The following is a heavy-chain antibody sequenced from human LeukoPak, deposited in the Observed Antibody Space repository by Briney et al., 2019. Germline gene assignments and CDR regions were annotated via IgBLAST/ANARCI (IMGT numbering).Heavy chain of an antibody. V-gene: IGHV1-8*01. Sequence: ASVKVSCKASGYTFTSYDINWVRQATGQGLEWMGWINPNSGNTGYAQKFQGRVTVTRNTSISTAYMELSSLRSEDTAVYYCARGLSGSSSWHVWGQGTTVTVCS. J-gene: IGHJ6*02. CDR3: ARGLSGSSSWHV. D-gene: IGHD6-13*01. CDR1: GYTFTSYD. CDR2: INPNSGNT.